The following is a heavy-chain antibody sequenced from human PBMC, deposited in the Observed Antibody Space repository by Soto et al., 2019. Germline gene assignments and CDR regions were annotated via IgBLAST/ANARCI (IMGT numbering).Heavy chain of an antibody. D-gene: IGHD2-21*02. V-gene: IGHV5-51*01. CDR2: VYPSDSQT. CDR3: ARLSTVLTVRTPSEF. CDR1: GYKFSTYW. Sequence: PGESLKISCKGSGYKFSTYWIAWVRQMPGKGLEFMGIVYPSDSQTTYSPSFQGQVAISADKSINTAYLEWGGLKASDTAMYYCARLSTVLTVRTPSEFWGQGTMVTVSS. J-gene: IGHJ4*01.